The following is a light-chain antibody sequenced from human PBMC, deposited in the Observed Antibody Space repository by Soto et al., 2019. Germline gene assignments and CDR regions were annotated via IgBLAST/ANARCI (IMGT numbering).Light chain of an antibody. Sequence: QSALTQPASVSGSPGQSVTISCTGTSSDIGGYRYVSWYQQRPGKAPKLMIHDVTNRPSGVSDRFSGSKSGNTASLTISGLQAEDEADYYCTSYTSDSSVIFGGETNFTVL. CDR2: DVT. V-gene: IGLV2-14*03. CDR1: SSDIGGYRY. J-gene: IGLJ2*01. CDR3: TSYTSDSSVI.